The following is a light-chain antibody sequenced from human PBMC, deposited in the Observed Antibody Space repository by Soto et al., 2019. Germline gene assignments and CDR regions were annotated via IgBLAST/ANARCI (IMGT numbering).Light chain of an antibody. CDR2: GAS. CDR1: QIFSSN. CDR3: QQYHNWPLT. V-gene: IGKV3-15*01. J-gene: IGKJ5*01. Sequence: ETVMTQSPATLSVSPGERATLSCRASQIFSSNLAWYQQKAGQAPRLLIYGASTRATGIPARFSGSESGTEFTLTISSLQSEDFAVYYCQQYHNWPLTFGQGTRLEIK.